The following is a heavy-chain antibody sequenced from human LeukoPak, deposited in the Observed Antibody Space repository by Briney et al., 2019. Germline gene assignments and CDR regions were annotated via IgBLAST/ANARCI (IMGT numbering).Heavy chain of an antibody. Sequence: GGSLRLSCAASEFIFSGYWMNWVRQAPGKGLEWVANIKQDGSEKQYVDSVRGRFTISRDNAKNSLYLQTNSLRVEDTAVYYCARDGFVGAADNWGQGTLVTVSS. J-gene: IGHJ4*02. CDR1: EFIFSGYW. D-gene: IGHD6-13*01. CDR2: IKQDGSEK. V-gene: IGHV3-7*01. CDR3: ARDGFVGAADN.